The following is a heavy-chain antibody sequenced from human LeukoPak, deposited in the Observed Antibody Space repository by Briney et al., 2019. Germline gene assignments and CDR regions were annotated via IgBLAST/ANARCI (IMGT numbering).Heavy chain of an antibody. D-gene: IGHD1-26*01. J-gene: IGHJ3*02. CDR3: ARDTPRASGAFDI. CDR2: IYTSGST. CDR1: GGSISSYY. V-gene: IGHV4-4*07. Sequence: SETLSLTXTVSGGSISSYYWSWIRQTAGKGLEWLGRIYTSGSTNYNPSLKSRVTMSVDTSKNQFSLKLSSVTAADTAVYYCARDTPRASGAFDIWGQGTMVTVSS.